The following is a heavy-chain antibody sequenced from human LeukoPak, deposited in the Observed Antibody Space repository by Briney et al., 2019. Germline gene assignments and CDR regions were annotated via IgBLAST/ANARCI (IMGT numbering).Heavy chain of an antibody. CDR2: ISGSGDAT. CDR3: ARRTPDYYYYYMDV. CDR1: GFTFRNYA. Sequence: GGSLRLSCAASGFTFRNYAMSWVRQAPGKGLEWVSVISGSGDATHYADSVKGRFTISRDNSKSTLFLQMDSLRVEDTAVYYCARRTPDYYYYYMDVWGKGTTVTVSS. J-gene: IGHJ6*03. V-gene: IGHV3-23*01.